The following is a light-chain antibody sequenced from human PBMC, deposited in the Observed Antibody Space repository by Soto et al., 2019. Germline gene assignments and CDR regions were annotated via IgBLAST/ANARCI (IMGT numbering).Light chain of an antibody. V-gene: IGLV4-69*01. CDR3: QTWGTGIHVV. Sequence: QLVLTQSPSASASLGASIKLTCTLNSGHSSNAIAWHQQQSGKGPRFLMNINTDGSHTKGDGIPDRFSASSSGAERYLTISSLQSEDEADYYCQTWGTGIHVVFGGGTQLTVL. J-gene: IGLJ2*01. CDR2: INTDGSH. CDR1: SGHSSNA.